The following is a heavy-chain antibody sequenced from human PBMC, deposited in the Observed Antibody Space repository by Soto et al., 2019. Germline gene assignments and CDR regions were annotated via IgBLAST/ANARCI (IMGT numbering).Heavy chain of an antibody. CDR2: IIPIFGTA. CDR3: ARGPLLRYFDWLLYLESGWFDP. V-gene: IGHV1-69*13. J-gene: IGHJ5*02. CDR1: GGTFSSYA. D-gene: IGHD3-9*01. Sequence: ASVKVSCKASGGTFSSYAISWVRQAPGQGLEWMGGIIPIFGTANYAQKFQGSVTITADESTSTAYMELSSLRSEDTAVYYCARGPLLRYFDWLLYLESGWFDPWGQGTLVTVSS.